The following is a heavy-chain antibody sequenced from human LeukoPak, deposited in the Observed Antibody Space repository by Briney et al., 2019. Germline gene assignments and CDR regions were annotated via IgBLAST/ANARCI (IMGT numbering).Heavy chain of an antibody. CDR3: ASAGIAAAGGFYYYYYGMDV. D-gene: IGHD6-13*01. V-gene: IGHV1-2*02. Sequence: ASVKVSCKASGYTFTGYYMHWVRQAPGQGLEWMGWINPNSGGTNYAQKFQGRVTMTRDTSISTAYMELSRLRSDDTAVYHCASAGIAAAGGFYYYYYGMDVWGQGTTVTVSS. J-gene: IGHJ6*02. CDR2: INPNSGGT. CDR1: GYTFTGYY.